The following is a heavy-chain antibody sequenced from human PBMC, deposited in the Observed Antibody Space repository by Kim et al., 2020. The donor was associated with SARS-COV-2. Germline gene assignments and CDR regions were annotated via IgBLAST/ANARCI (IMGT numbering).Heavy chain of an antibody. CDR3: ARDGGEYYYYGM. D-gene: IGHD3-16*01. V-gene: IGHV3-33*01. CDR1: GFTFSSYG. J-gene: IGHJ6*01. CDR2: IWYDGGSK. Sequence: GGSLRLSCAASGFTFSSYGMHWVRQAPGKGLEWVAGIWYDGGSKYYADSVKGRFTISRASYKNTLNLHMNILRAEATAVYYCARDGGEYYYYGM.